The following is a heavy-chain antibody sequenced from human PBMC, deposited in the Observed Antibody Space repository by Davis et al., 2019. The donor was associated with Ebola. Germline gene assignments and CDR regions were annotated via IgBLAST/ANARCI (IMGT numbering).Heavy chain of an antibody. V-gene: IGHV1-3*01. Sequence: AASVKVSCKASGYTFTSYAMHWVRQAPGQRLEWMGWINAGNGNTKYSQKFQGRVTITRDISASTAYMELSSLRSEDTAVYYCARDQVYYYDSSGDLWYWGQGTLVTVSS. CDR3: ARDQVYYYDSSGDLWY. CDR2: INAGNGNT. J-gene: IGHJ4*02. CDR1: GYTFTSYA. D-gene: IGHD3-22*01.